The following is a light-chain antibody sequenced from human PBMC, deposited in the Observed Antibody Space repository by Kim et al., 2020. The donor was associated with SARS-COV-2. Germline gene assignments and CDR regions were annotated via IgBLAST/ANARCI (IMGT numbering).Light chain of an antibody. CDR3: QVWDSSTV. V-gene: IGLV3-9*01. J-gene: IGLJ3*02. CDR1: NIGSKN. Sequence: VSLGLGPTAMITGGANNIGSKNVHWYQQKPGQAPVLVIDRDSNRPSGIPERFSGSNSGNTATLTISRAQAGDEADYYGQVWDSSTVFGGGTQLTVL. CDR2: RDS.